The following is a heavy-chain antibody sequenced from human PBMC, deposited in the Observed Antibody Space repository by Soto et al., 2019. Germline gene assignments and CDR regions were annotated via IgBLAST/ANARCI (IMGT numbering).Heavy chain of an antibody. CDR2: IYYSGST. V-gene: IGHV4-39*01. D-gene: IGHD2-2*01. CDR1: GGSISSSSYY. Sequence: SETLSLTCTVSGGSISSSSYYWGWIRQPPGKGLEWIGSIYYSGSTYYNPSLKSRVTISVDTSKNQFSLKLSSVTAADTAVYYCARQFPPAGVAFDYWGQGTLVTVSS. CDR3: ARQFPPAGVAFDY. J-gene: IGHJ4*02.